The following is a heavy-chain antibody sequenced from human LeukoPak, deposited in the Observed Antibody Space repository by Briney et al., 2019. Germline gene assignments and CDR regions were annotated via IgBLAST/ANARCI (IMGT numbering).Heavy chain of an antibody. J-gene: IGHJ4*02. CDR2: INPNSGGT. CDR3: AAWGSGWFHFDY. D-gene: IGHD6-19*01. V-gene: IGHV1-2*02. CDR1: GYTFTGYY. Sequence: ASVKVSCKASGYTFTGYYMHWVRQAPGQGLEWMGWINPNSGGTNYAQKFHGRVTMTRDTSISTAYMELSRLRSDDTAVYYCAAWGSGWFHFDYWGQGTLVTVSS.